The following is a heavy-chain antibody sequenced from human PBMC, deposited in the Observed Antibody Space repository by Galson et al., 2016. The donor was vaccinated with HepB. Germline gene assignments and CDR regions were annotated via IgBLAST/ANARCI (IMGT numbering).Heavy chain of an antibody. CDR2: GYYTGST. V-gene: IGHV4-39*02. CDR3: ARRIYYESSSHFDY. Sequence: SETLSLTCSVSGASISSSLYYWGWIRQPPGKGLEWIGSGYYTGSTYYNPSLRSRVTISVNTSKNLFSLNLTSVTAADTAVYYCARRIYYESSSHFDYWGQGTLVTVSS. J-gene: IGHJ4*02. D-gene: IGHD3-22*01. CDR1: GASISSSLYY.